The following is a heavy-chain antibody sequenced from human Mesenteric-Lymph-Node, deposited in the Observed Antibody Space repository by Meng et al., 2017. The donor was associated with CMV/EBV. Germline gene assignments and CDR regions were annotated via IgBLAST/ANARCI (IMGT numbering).Heavy chain of an antibody. CDR2: ISSSSSYI. D-gene: IGHD2-15*01. J-gene: IGHJ5*02. CDR3: ARDLHELGYCSGGSCYGEDNWFDP. V-gene: IGHV3-21*01. CDR1: GFTFSSYS. Sequence: GESLKISCAASGFTFSSYSINWVRQAPGKGLEWVSSISSSSSYIYYADSVKGRFTISRDNAKNSLYLQMNSLRAEDTAVYYCARDLHELGYCSGGSCYGEDNWFDPWGQGTLVTVSS.